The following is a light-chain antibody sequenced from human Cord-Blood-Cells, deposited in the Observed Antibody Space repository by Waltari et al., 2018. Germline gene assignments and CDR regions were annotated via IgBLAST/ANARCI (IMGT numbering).Light chain of an antibody. CDR3: SSYTSSSTYV. V-gene: IGLV2-14*01. CDR2: EVR. Sequence: QSALTQPASVSGSPGQSITLSCTGTSSDVGGFNYVSCYQQHPGKAPKLMIYEVRNRPSGVSSRFSGSKSGNTASLTISGLQAEDEADYYCSSYTSSSTYVVGTGTKVTVL. J-gene: IGLJ1*01. CDR1: SSDVGGFNY.